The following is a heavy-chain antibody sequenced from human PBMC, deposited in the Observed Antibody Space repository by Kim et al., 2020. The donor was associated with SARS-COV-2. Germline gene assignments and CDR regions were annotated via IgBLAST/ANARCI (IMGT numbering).Heavy chain of an antibody. CDR2: ISGSGGST. D-gene: IGHD3-22*01. CDR3: AKDKTRYYYVTSGLYYFDY. Sequence: GGSLRLSCAASGFTFSSYAMSWVRQAPGKGLEWVSAISGSGGSTYYADSVKGRFTISRDNSKNTLYLQMNSLRAEDTAVYYCAKDKTRYYYVTSGLYYFDYSGEGALVTASS. V-gene: IGHV3-23*01. J-gene: IGHJ4*02. CDR1: GFTFSSYA.